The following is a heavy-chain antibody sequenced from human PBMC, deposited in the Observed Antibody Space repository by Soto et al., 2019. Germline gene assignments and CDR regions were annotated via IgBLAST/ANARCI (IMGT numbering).Heavy chain of an antibody. D-gene: IGHD4-17*01. J-gene: IGHJ4*02. V-gene: IGHV3-30-3*01. CDR1: GFTFSSYA. Sequence: QVQLVESGGGVVQPGRSLRLSCAASGFTFSSYAMHWVRQAPGKGLEWVAVISYDGSNKYYADSVKGRFTISRDNSKNPLYLQMNSLRAEDTAVYYCARALGAVTTGYFDYWGKGTLVTVSS. CDR2: ISYDGSNK. CDR3: ARALGAVTTGYFDY.